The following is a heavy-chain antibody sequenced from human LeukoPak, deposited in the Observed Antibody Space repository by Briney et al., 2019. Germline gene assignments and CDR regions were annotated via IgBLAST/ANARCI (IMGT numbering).Heavy chain of an antibody. CDR3: ARVDTSSVYDFWSGYLYYFDY. CDR2: IYHSGST. D-gene: IGHD3-3*01. CDR1: GYSISSGYC. Sequence: SETLSLTCTVSGYSISSGYCWGWIRQPPGKGLEWIGSIYHSGSTYYNPSLKSRVTISVDTSKNQFSLKLSSVTAADTAVYYCARVDTSSVYDFWSGYLYYFDYWGQGTLVTVSS. J-gene: IGHJ4*02. V-gene: IGHV4-38-2*02.